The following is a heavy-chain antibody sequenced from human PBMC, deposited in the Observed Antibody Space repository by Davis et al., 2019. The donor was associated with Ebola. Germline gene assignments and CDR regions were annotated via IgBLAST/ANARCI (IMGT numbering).Heavy chain of an antibody. V-gene: IGHV3-30*02. J-gene: IGHJ6*04. CDR2: VRSHGSDD. Sequence: GGSLRLSCAASGFTFSSYGMHWVRQAPGRGLEWVAFVRSHGSDDHYADSVKGRFTISRDNSKNTLYLQMNSLRPEDTAVYYCARADNSLTDWSYYGMDVWGKGTTVTVSS. CDR3: ARADNSLTDWSYYGMDV. CDR1: GFTFSSYG. D-gene: IGHD4-23*01.